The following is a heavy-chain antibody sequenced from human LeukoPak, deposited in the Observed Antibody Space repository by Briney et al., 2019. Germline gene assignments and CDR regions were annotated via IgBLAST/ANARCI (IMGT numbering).Heavy chain of an antibody. Sequence: SETLSLTCAVYGGSFSGYYWSWIRQPPGKGLEWIGEINHSGSTNYNPSLKSRVTISVDTSKNQFSLKLSSVTAADTAVYYCVRGPYGSSISNWFDPWGQGILVIVSP. CDR3: VRGPYGSSISNWFDP. CDR1: GGSFSGYY. V-gene: IGHV4-34*01. CDR2: INHSGST. J-gene: IGHJ5*02. D-gene: IGHD3-10*01.